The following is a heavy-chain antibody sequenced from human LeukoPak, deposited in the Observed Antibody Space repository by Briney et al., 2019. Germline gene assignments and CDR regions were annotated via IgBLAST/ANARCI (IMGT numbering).Heavy chain of an antibody. CDR1: GGSISSSSYY. J-gene: IGHJ4*02. CDR2: VYYGGST. V-gene: IGHV4-39*07. D-gene: IGHD3/OR15-3a*01. Sequence: SETLSLTCTVSGGSISSSSYYWGWIRQPPGEGLEWIGSVYYGGSTYYNPSLKSRVTISVDASKNQFSLRLSSATAADTAVYYCARGGALWTVMNWGQGTLVTVSS. CDR3: ARGGALWTVMN.